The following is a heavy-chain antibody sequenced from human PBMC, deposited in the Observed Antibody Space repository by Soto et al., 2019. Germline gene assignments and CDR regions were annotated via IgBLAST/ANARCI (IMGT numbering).Heavy chain of an antibody. V-gene: IGHV1-69*01. CDR3: AIDGGRHSGGIDY. J-gene: IGHJ4*02. D-gene: IGHD1-26*01. CDR1: GGTFSSYS. Sequence: QVQLVQSGAEVKKPGSSVKVSCKASGGTFSSYSINWVRQAPGQGLEWMGEIIPIFGTANYAQKFQGRVTITADESTSTASTELSSLRYEDTAVYYCAIDGGRHSGGIDYWGQGTLVTVSS. CDR2: IIPIFGTA.